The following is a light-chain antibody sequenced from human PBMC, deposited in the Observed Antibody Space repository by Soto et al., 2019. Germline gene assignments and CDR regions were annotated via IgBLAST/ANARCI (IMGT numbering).Light chain of an antibody. CDR1: SSNSGSNY. CDR3: AAWNDSLSGVV. Sequence: QSVLTQPPSASGTPGQRVTISFSGSSSNSGSNYVYWYQPIPGPAPKLLIYRNNQRPSGVPDRFSGSKSGTSASLAISGLRSEDEGDYYCAAWNDSLSGVVFGGGTKLTVL. CDR2: RNN. V-gene: IGLV1-47*01. J-gene: IGLJ2*01.